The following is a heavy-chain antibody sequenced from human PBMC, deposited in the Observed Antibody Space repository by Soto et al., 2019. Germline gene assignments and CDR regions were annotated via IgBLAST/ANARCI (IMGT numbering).Heavy chain of an antibody. D-gene: IGHD3-16*02. Sequence: SETLSLTCTVSCGSISSHYWSLIRQPQGKGLEWIGYIYYSGSTNYNPSLKSRVTISVDTSKNQFSLKLSSVTAAARAVYYCARGSPRGYDYVWGSYRDDDAFDIWGQGTRVTV. CDR3: ARGSPRGYDYVWGSYRDDDAFDI. CDR2: IYYSGST. J-gene: IGHJ3*02. CDR1: CGSISSHY. V-gene: IGHV4-59*11.